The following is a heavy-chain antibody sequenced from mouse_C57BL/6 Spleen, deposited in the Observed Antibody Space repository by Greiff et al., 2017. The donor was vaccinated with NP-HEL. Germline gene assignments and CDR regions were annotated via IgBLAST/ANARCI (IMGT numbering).Heavy chain of an antibody. CDR2: ISDGGSYT. Sequence: EVKLVESGGGLVKPGGSLKLSCAASGFTFSSYAMSWVRQTPEKRLEWVATISDGGSYTYYPDNVKGRFTISRDNAKNNLYLQMSHLKSEDTAMYYCARVYGSRGPWFAYWGQGTLVTVSA. D-gene: IGHD2-2*01. V-gene: IGHV5-4*03. J-gene: IGHJ3*01. CDR1: GFTFSSYA. CDR3: ARVYGSRGPWFAY.